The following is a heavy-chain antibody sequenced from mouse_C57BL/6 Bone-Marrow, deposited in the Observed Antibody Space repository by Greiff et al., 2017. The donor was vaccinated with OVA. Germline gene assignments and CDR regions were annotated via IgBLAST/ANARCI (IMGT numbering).Heavy chain of an antibody. D-gene: IGHD1-1*01. CDR2: INPNYGTT. Sequence: VQLQQSGPELVKPGASVKISCKASGYSFTDYNMNWVKQSNGKSLEWIGVINPNYGTTSYNQKFKGKATLTAEKSSSTAYMQLSSLTSEDSAVYFCAWAIYYYGSSFAYWGQGTLVTVSA. J-gene: IGHJ3*01. CDR1: GYSFTDYN. CDR3: AWAIYYYGSSFAY. V-gene: IGHV1-39*01.